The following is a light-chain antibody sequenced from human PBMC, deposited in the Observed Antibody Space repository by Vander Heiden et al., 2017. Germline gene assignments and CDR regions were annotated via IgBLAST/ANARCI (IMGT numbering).Light chain of an antibody. CDR3: QQYNNGPPT. Sequence: EIVMTQSPATLSVSPGERATLSCRASQSVSSNLAGSQQQPGQHPRLLIYGASPRATGIPARFSGRGSGTEFTPTTSSLPSDDFTVSYCQQYNNGPPTFGGGTQVEIK. CDR1: QSVSSN. V-gene: IGKV3-15*01. CDR2: GAS. J-gene: IGKJ4*01.